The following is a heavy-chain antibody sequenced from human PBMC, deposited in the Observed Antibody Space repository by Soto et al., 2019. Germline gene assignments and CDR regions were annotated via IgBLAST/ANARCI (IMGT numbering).Heavy chain of an antibody. J-gene: IGHJ5*02. Sequence: SETLSLTCXVSGGSISSGGYYWSWIRQHPGKGLEWIGYIYYSGSTYYNPSLKSRVTISVDTSKNQFSLKLSSVTAADTAVYYCARVRDEAFDPWGQGTLVTVSS. V-gene: IGHV4-31*03. CDR2: IYYSGST. CDR3: ARVRDEAFDP. CDR1: GGSISSGGYY.